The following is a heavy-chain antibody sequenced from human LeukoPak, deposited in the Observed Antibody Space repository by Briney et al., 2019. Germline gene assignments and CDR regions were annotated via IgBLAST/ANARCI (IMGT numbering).Heavy chain of an antibody. CDR1: GFTFSSYW. D-gene: IGHD6-13*01. V-gene: IGHV3-74*01. Sequence: GGSLRLSCAASGFTFSSYWMHWVRQAPGKGLVCVSRMNSDGSTTNYADSVKGRFTISRDNAKNTLYLQMNSLRGEDTAVYYCARAGQYSSKYWFDPWGQGTLVTVSS. CDR2: MNSDGSTT. J-gene: IGHJ5*02. CDR3: ARAGQYSSKYWFDP.